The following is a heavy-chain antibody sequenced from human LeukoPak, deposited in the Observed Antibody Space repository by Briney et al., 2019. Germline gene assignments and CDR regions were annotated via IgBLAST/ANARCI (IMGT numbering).Heavy chain of an antibody. Sequence: PSETLSLTCTVSGGSISSYYWSWIRQPPGKGLEWIGYIYYSGSTNYNPSLKSRVTISVDTSKNQFSLKLSSVTAADTAVYYCASGGGRGRLSHVGWGQGTLVTVSS. D-gene: IGHD3-16*01. CDR2: IYYSGST. CDR3: ASGGGRGRLSHVG. V-gene: IGHV4-59*01. J-gene: IGHJ4*02. CDR1: GGSISSYY.